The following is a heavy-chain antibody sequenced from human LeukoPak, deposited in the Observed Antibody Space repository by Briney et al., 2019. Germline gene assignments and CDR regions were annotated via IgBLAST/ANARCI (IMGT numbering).Heavy chain of an antibody. CDR2: IRNKANSYTT. CDR3: AREYYSRLDY. D-gene: IGHD3-10*01. CDR1: GFIFSDNY. Sequence: GGSLRLSCAAPGFIFSDNYMDWVRQAPGKGLEWVGGIRNKANSYTTDYAASVRGRFTISRDDSKNSLYLEMNSLKTEDTAVYYCAREYYSRLDYWGQGTLVTVSA. V-gene: IGHV3-72*01. J-gene: IGHJ4*02.